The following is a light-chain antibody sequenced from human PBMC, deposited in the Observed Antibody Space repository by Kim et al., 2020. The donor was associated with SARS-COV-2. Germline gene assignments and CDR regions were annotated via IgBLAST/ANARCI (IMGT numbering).Light chain of an antibody. CDR1: QSVSSN. CDR2: GAS. V-gene: IGKV3-15*01. J-gene: IGKJ1*01. Sequence: EIVMTQSPATLSVSPGERATLSCRASQSVSSNLAWYQPKPGQAPRLLIDGASTRATGIPARFSGSGSVTEFTLTISSLQSEDIAVYYCPEYNNWYRKFRQGTHLDIK. CDR3: PEYNNWYRK.